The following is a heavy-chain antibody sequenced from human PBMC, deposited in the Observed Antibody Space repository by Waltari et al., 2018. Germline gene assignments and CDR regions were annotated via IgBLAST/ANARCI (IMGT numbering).Heavy chain of an antibody. CDR2: ISSSGSSM. D-gene: IGHD3-10*01. CDR1: EFTFGDYY. CDR3: ATWGHIYGSGFDY. J-gene: IGHJ4*02. Sequence: QVLLVQSGGGLVKPGGSLRLSCADSEFTFGDYYMSWFRQAPGKGLEWVSDISSSGSSMNYADSVKGRFTISRDNAKNSLYLQMNSLRAEDTAVYYCATWGHIYGSGFDYWGQGSLVTVSS. V-gene: IGHV3-11*04.